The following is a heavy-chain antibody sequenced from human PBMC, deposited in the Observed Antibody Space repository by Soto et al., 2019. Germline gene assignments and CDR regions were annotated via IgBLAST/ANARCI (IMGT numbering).Heavy chain of an antibody. D-gene: IGHD5-12*01. V-gene: IGHV4-39*01. CDR3: ARHQIVATILKP. Sequence: SETLSLTCTVSGGSISSISYYWGWIRQPPGKGLEWIGSIYYSGSTYYNPSLKSRVTISVDTSKNQFSLKLSSVTAADTAVYYCARHQIVATILKPWGQGTLVTVSS. CDR2: IYYSGST. CDR1: GGSISSISYY. J-gene: IGHJ5*02.